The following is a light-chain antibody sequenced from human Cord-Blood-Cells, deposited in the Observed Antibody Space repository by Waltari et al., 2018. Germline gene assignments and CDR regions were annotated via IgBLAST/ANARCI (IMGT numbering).Light chain of an antibody. Sequence: DIVMTQSPDSLAVSLGERATINCKSSQSVLYSSNNKNYLAWYQQKPGQPPKLLIYWASTRESGVPDRFSGSGSGTDVTLTISSLQAEDVAVYDCQQYYSTPQLTFGGGTKVEIK. J-gene: IGKJ4*01. CDR2: WAS. CDR3: QQYYSTPQLT. CDR1: QSVLYSSNNKNY. V-gene: IGKV4-1*01.